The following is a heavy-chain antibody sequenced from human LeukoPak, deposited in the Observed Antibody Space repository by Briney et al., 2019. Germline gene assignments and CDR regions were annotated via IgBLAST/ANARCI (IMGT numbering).Heavy chain of an antibody. D-gene: IGHD3-10*01. Sequence: SETLSLTCTVSGGSISSYYWSWIRQPPGKGLEWIGYIYYSGSTNYNPSLKSRVTISVDTSKNQFSLKLSSVTAADTAVYYCARGAPMVRGVRVFDPWGQGTLVTVSS. CDR3: ARGAPMVRGVRVFDP. CDR2: IYYSGST. V-gene: IGHV4-59*01. CDR1: GGSISSYY. J-gene: IGHJ5*02.